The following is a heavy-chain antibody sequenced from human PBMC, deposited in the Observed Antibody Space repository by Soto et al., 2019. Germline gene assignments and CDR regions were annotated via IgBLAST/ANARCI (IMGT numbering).Heavy chain of an antibody. CDR3: AISGGSVNYYGMDV. CDR1: GYTFTGYY. V-gene: IGHV1-2*02. Sequence: ASVKVSCKASGYTFTGYYMHWVRQAPGQGLEWMGWINPNSGGTNYAQKFQGRVTMTRDTSISTAYMELSRLRSDDTAVYYCAISGGSVNYYGMDVWGQGTTVTVSS. D-gene: IGHD2-15*01. CDR2: INPNSGGT. J-gene: IGHJ6*02.